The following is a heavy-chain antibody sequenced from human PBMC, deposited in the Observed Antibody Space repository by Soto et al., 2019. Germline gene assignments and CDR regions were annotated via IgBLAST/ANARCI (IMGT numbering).Heavy chain of an antibody. D-gene: IGHD3-22*01. CDR3: ARVGYYYDSSGYYLSFDY. CDR1: GYTFTSYD. J-gene: IGHJ4*02. V-gene: IGHV1-8*01. Sequence: QVQLVQSGAEVKKPGASVKVSCKASGYTFTSYDINWVRQATGQGLEWMGWMNPNSGNTGYAQKFQGRVTMTRNTSTNTAYMELSSLRSEDTAVYYCARVGYYYDSSGYYLSFDYWGQGTLVTVSS. CDR2: MNPNSGNT.